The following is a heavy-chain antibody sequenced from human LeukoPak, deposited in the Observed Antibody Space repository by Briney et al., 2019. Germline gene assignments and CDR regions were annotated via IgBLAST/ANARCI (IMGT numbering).Heavy chain of an antibody. D-gene: IGHD3-10*01. CDR1: GYSLTSHW. Sequence: VSLKISCKGSGYSLTSHWIGWVRQMPGKALEWMGIIYPGDSDTRHSPSFQRQVTISADKSISTAYLQLSSLKASDTAMYYCARRYYGSGSYYNWFDPWGQGTRVSVSS. CDR3: ARRYYGSGSYYNWFDP. J-gene: IGHJ5*02. CDR2: IYPGDSDT. V-gene: IGHV5-51*01.